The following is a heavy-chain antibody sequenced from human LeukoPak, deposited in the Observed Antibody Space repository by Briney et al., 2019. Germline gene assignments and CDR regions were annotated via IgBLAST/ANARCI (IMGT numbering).Heavy chain of an antibody. Sequence: GESLRISCKGSGYTFTNYWISWVRQMPGKGLEWMGKIDPSDSYANYSPSFQGHVTISADKSISTAYLQWSSLEASDTAMYYCARRFAYYYDSGSCGAFDIWGQGTMVTVSS. CDR3: ARRFAYYYDSGSCGAFDI. J-gene: IGHJ3*02. D-gene: IGHD3-10*01. CDR2: IDPSDSYA. V-gene: IGHV5-10-1*01. CDR1: GYTFTNYW.